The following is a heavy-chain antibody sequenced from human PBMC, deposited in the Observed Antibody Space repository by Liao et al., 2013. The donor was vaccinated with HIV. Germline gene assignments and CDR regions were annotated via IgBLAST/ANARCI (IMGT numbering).Heavy chain of an antibody. D-gene: IGHD3-10*01. CDR2: IYRSGAT. Sequence: QVQLQESGPGLVKPSQTLSLTCSVSGASISSGNDYWSWIRQTPGKGLEWIGYIYRSGATYYNPSLKSRLTISGDSSKNQFSLKLTSVTAADSAVYYCAAGPYYFDYWGQGTLVTVSS. CDR1: GASISSGNDY. V-gene: IGHV4-30-4*08. J-gene: IGHJ4*02. CDR3: AAGPYYFDY.